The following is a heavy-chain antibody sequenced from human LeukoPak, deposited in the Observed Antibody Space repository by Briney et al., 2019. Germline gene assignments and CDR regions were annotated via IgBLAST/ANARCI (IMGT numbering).Heavy chain of an antibody. V-gene: IGHV3-30*18. D-gene: IGHD2-21*02. CDR2: ISYDETNK. Sequence: PGGSLRLSCAASGFTFSNAWMSWVRQAPGKGLEWVAVISYDETNKYYADSVKGRFTISRDNSKNTLYLQMNSLRTEDTALYYCANTVGVTAFLAYWGQGTLVTVSS. CDR3: ANTVGVTAFLAY. CDR1: GFTFSNAW. J-gene: IGHJ4*02.